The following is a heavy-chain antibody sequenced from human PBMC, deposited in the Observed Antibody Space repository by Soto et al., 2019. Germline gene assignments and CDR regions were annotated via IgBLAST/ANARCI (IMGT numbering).Heavy chain of an antibody. D-gene: IGHD3-10*01. CDR3: VKDRGSTIPYYFDF. V-gene: IGHV3-30*18. J-gene: IGHJ4*02. Sequence: PGGSLGLACAASGFTFSGFVMHWVRQAPGKGLEWVTVISYDGSNKNYTDSVNGRFTISRDNSKKTLYLQMNSMRAEDTAVYYCVKDRGSTIPYYFDFWGQGTLVTVSS. CDR2: ISYDGSNK. CDR1: GFTFSGFV.